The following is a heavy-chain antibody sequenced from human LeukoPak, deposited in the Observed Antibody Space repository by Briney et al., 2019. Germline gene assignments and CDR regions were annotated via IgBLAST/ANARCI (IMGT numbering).Heavy chain of an antibody. V-gene: IGHV5-51*01. CDR3: ARLAGDTIASAGADY. CDR2: IYPGDSDA. Sequence: GESLKISCQVSGYPFSSYWIAWVRQGSGKGLEWMGIIYPGDSDASYIPSFAGQHPFSLFQSLGNASLQRSRLHASDTALQCCARLAGDTIASAGADYWGQGTRVTVSS. J-gene: IGHJ4*02. D-gene: IGHD3-3*01. CDR1: GYPFSSYW.